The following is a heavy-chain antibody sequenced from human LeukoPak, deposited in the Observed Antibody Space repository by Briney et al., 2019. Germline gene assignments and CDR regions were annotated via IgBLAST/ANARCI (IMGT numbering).Heavy chain of an antibody. D-gene: IGHD6-19*01. V-gene: IGHV1-2*02. J-gene: IGHJ3*02. CDR2: INPNSGGT. Sequence: ASVKVSCKASGYTFTGHYMHWVRQAPGQGLEWMGWINPNSGGTNYAQKFQGRVTMTRDTSISTAYMELSRLRSDDTAVYYCARDSSGLEDAFDIWGQGTMVTVSS. CDR1: GYTFTGHY. CDR3: ARDSSGLEDAFDI.